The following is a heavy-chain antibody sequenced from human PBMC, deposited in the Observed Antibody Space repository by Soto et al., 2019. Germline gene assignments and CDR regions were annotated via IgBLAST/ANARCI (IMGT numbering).Heavy chain of an antibody. CDR2: IYYSGST. CDR3: ARDRGYSYGYLDY. V-gene: IGHV4-31*03. D-gene: IGHD5-18*01. J-gene: IGHJ4*02. CDR1: GGSISSGGYY. Sequence: NPSETLSLTCTVSGGSISSGGYYWSRTRQHPGKGLEWIGYIYYSGSTYYNPSLKSRVTISVDTSKNQFPLKLSSVAAADTAVYYCARDRGYSYGYLDYWGQGTLVTVSS.